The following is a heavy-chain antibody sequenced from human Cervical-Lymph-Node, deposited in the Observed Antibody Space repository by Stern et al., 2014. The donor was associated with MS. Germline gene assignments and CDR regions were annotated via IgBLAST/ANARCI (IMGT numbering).Heavy chain of an antibody. D-gene: IGHD3-16*02. CDR2: IIHMFGIA. Sequence: VQLLESGAEVKKPGSSVKVSCKASGGTISNYIIGWVRQATGQGLEWIGGIIHMFGIANYAEKFQDRVTITADESTSTAYMDLSSLRSEDTAVYYCARATSDYIWGTYRFLDSWGQGTLVIVSS. CDR3: ARATSDYIWGTYRFLDS. CDR1: GGTISNYI. V-gene: IGHV1-69*01. J-gene: IGHJ4*02.